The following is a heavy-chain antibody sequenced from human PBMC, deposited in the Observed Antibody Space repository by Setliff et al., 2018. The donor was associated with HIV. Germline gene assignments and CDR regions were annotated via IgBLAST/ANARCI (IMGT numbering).Heavy chain of an antibody. CDR1: AFIFTTYG. J-gene: IGHJ5*01. CDR3: AKDRGKSGGVLPGWFDS. D-gene: IGHD2-15*01. Sequence: GSLRLSCEASAFIFTTYGMHWVRQAPGKGLEWIAFIRYDGNDKYYADSVKGRFTISRDNSKNTLYLEMTSLRAEDTAVYHCAKDRGKSGGVLPGWFDSWGQGTLVTVSS. CDR2: IRYDGNDK. V-gene: IGHV3-30*02.